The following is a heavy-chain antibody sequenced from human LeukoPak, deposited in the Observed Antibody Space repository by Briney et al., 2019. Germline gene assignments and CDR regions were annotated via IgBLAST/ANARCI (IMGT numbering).Heavy chain of an antibody. CDR3: ARRISIAARPADWFDP. J-gene: IGHJ5*02. V-gene: IGHV4-39*07. CDR2: IYYSGST. Sequence: SETLSLTCTVSGGSISSSSYYWGWIRQPPGKGLEWIGSIYYSGSTNYNPSLKSRVTISVDTSKNQFSLKLSSVTAADTAVYYCARRISIAARPADWFDPWGQGTLVTVSS. CDR1: GGSISSSSYY. D-gene: IGHD6-6*01.